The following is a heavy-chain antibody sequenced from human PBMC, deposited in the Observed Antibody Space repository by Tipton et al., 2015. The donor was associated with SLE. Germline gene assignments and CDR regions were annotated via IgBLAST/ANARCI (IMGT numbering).Heavy chain of an antibody. CDR3: VGGDSYWFDP. D-gene: IGHD6-25*01. CDR2: THNSGKT. J-gene: IGHJ5*02. Sequence: LRLSCTVSGFTFSNYWMSWVRQAPGKGLEWVGRTHNSGKTHYNPFFKSRATISVDTSKNQFSLKLRSVTAADTAVYYCVGGDSYWFDPWGQGTLVTVSS. V-gene: IGHV4-4*09. CDR1: GFTFSNYW.